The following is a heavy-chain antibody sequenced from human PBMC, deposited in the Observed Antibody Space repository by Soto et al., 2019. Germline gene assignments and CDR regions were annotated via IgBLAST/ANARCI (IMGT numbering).Heavy chain of an antibody. CDR2: IYSGGST. CDR1: GFTVSSNY. J-gene: IGHJ6*02. D-gene: IGHD6-19*01. CDR3: ARDRVSGLYGMDV. V-gene: IGHV3-53*01. Sequence: GGSLRLSCAASGFTVSSNYMSWVRQAPGKGLEWVSVIYSGGSTYYADSVKGRFTISRDNSKNTLYLQMNSLRAEDTAVYYCARDRVSGLYGMDVWGQGTTVTVSS.